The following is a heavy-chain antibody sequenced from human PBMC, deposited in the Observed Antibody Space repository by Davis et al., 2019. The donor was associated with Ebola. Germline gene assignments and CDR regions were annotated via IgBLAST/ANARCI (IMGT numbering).Heavy chain of an antibody. J-gene: IGHJ6*02. CDR2: INHSGST. V-gene: IGHV4-34*01. CDR3: ARGYLAVDV. Sequence: MPGGSLRLSCAVYGGSFSGYYWSWIRQPPGKGLEWIGEINHSGSTNYNPSLKSRVTISVDTSKNKFSLKLSSVTAADTAVYYCARGYLAVDVWGQGTTVTVSS. CDR1: GGSFSGYY.